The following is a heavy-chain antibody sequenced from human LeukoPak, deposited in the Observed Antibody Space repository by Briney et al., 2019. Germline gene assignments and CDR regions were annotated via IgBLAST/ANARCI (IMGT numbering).Heavy chain of an antibody. Sequence: PGGSLSLSCAASGFTFSSYAMSWVRQAPGKGLEWVSAISGSGGSTYYADSVKGRFTISRDNSKNTLYLQMNSLRAEDTAVYYCAKVVTIFGVAYGGVDYWGQGTLVTVSS. CDR2: ISGSGGST. V-gene: IGHV3-23*01. D-gene: IGHD3-3*01. CDR3: AKVVTIFGVAYGGVDY. CDR1: GFTFSSYA. J-gene: IGHJ4*02.